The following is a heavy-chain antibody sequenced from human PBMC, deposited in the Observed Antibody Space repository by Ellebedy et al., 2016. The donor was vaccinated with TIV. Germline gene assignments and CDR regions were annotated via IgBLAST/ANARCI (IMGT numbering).Heavy chain of an antibody. V-gene: IGHV3-20*01. CDR2: INWAGART. CDR3: ARASHYGSGSYNTFYFDS. Sequence: GGSLRLSCVASGFKFDDYGMSWVRQVPGKGLEWVSGINWAGARTAYGDSVKARFTISRDNAKNSLYLQMDSLTVEDTALYHCARASHYGSGSYNTFYFDSWGQGALVTVSS. CDR1: GFKFDDYG. J-gene: IGHJ4*02. D-gene: IGHD3-10*01.